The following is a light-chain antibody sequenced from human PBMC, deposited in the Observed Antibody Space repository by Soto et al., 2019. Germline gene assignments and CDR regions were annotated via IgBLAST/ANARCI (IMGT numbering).Light chain of an antibody. CDR1: RGIDTY. V-gene: IGKV3-11*01. Sequence: EIVLTQSPATLSLSPWERATLSCRASRGIDTYLAWYQQKRGQAPRLLIYDASNRTTGIPARFSGGGSGTDFTLSISSLETDDFAVYYCQQRSSWPLTFGGGTKVDI. J-gene: IGKJ4*01. CDR2: DAS. CDR3: QQRSSWPLT.